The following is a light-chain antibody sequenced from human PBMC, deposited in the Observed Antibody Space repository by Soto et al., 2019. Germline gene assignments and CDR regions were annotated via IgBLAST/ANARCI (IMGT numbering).Light chain of an antibody. V-gene: IGLV1-51*01. CDR1: SSNIGNND. CDR2: DNK. J-gene: IGLJ3*02. CDR3: GTWDGSLTAGV. Sequence: QSVLTQPPSVSAAPGQKVTISCSGSSSNIGNNDVSWYQQIPGTAPKLLIYDNKNRPSGIPDRFSGSKSGTSATLGITGLQTGDEADYYCGTWDGSLTAGVFGGGTKLTVL.